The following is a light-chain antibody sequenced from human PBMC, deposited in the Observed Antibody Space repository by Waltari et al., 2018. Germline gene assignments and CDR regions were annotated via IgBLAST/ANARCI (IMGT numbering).Light chain of an antibody. CDR1: SSNTGDNY. V-gene: IGLV1-47*01. CDR2: RTN. CDR3: ASWDDSLSGVV. Sequence: QSVLTQPPSASGTPGQRVTISCSGSSSNTGDNYVYWYHQFPGAAPNLLIYRTNERHSGVPDRISGSKSGASASLAISGLRSEDEASYYCASWDDSLSGVVFGGGTHLTVL. J-gene: IGLJ7*01.